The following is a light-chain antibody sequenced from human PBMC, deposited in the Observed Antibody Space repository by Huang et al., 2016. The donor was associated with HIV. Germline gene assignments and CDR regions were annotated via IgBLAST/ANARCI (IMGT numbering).Light chain of an antibody. V-gene: IGKV1-NL1*01. CDR1: QGISNS. CDR3: QQYYNIPPWT. J-gene: IGKJ1*01. CDR2: ATS. Sequence: DIQMTQSPSSLSASVGDRVTITCRASQGISNSVAWYQQRPGKAPKLLLYATSRLETGAPSRFSGSRSGTEYTLTISSLQPEDLATYYCQQYYNIPPWTFGQGTKVEIK.